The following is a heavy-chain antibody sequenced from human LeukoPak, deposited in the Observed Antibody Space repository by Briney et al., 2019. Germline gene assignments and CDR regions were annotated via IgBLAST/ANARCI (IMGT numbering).Heavy chain of an antibody. V-gene: IGHV3-21*01. CDR2: ISSSSSYI. J-gene: IGHJ4*02. CDR3: ARTEYSRGWYDY. D-gene: IGHD6-19*01. CDR1: GFTFSSYS. Sequence: GGSLRLSCAASGFTFSSYSMNWVRQAPGRGLEWVSSISSSSSYIYYADSVKGRFTISRDNAKNSLYLQMNSLRAEDTAVYYCARTEYSRGWYDYWGQGTLVTVSS.